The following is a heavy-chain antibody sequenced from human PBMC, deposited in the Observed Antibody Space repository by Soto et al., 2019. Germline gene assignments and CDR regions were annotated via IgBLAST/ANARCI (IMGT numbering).Heavy chain of an antibody. CDR1: GFTFRTYG. J-gene: IGHJ5*02. V-gene: IGHV3-30*18. CDR3: AKQKGGMVMEYIWFDP. D-gene: IGHD3-22*01. CDR2: ISYDGSKT. Sequence: QVQVVESGGGVVQPGRSLRLSCAASGFTFRTYGMHWVRQAPGKGLEWVAGISYDGSKTYYADSVKGRFTISRDNSKNTLFLQMNSLRPEDTAMYYCAKQKGGMVMEYIWFDPWGQGTLVTVSS.